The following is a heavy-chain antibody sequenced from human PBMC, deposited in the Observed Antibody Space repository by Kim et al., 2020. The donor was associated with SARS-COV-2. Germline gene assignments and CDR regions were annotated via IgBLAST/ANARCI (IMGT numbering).Heavy chain of an antibody. D-gene: IGHD6-13*01. Sequence: GGSLRLSCAASGFIFSSYGMHWVRQAPGKGLEWVAIIWYDGSNKYYADSVKGRFTISRDNSKNTLYLQMNSLRAEDTAVYYCARDQDSTWSFYYYYGMDVWGQGTTVTVSS. J-gene: IGHJ6*02. CDR2: IWYDGSNK. CDR3: ARDQDSTWSFYYYYGMDV. V-gene: IGHV3-33*01. CDR1: GFIFSSYG.